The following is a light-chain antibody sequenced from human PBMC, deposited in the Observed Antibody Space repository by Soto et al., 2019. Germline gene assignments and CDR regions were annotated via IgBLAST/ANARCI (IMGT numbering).Light chain of an antibody. Sequence: QSALTQPRSVSGSPGQSVTISCTGTSSDVVGYNYVSWYQEQPGKAPKLMIYDVSKRPSGVPDRFSGSKSGNTASLTISGLQAEDEADYYCCSYAGSYSYVFGTGTKV. CDR2: DVS. CDR1: SSDVVGYNY. J-gene: IGLJ1*01. V-gene: IGLV2-11*01. CDR3: CSYAGSYSYV.